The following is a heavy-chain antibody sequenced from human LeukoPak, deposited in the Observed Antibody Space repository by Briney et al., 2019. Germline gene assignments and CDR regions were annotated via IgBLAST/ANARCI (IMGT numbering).Heavy chain of an antibody. J-gene: IGHJ4*02. V-gene: IGHV3-11*01. Sequence: GGSLRLSCAASGFIFSDFYMSWIRQAPGMGLEWISYIGTRSNPIYYADSVKGRFTISRDDAKNSLYLQMNSLRDEDTAVYFCAREARGSGRDFDYWGQGILVTVSS. D-gene: IGHD1-26*01. CDR2: IGTRSNPI. CDR3: AREARGSGRDFDY. CDR1: GFIFSDFY.